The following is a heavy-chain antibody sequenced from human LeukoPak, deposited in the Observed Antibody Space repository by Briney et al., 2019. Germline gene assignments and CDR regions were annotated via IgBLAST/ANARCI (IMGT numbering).Heavy chain of an antibody. CDR1: GGTFSTYA. D-gene: IGHD5-24*01. CDR2: ILPIFDMA. V-gene: IGHV1-69*13. Sequence: SVKVSCKASGGTFSTYAITWVRQAPGQGLEWMGRILPIFDMANYAQKFQGRVTITADESTRTAYMELSSLRSDDTAVYYCARDGGWLQTQNHYYYHGMDVWGQGTTVTVSS. J-gene: IGHJ6*02. CDR3: ARDGGWLQTQNHYYYHGMDV.